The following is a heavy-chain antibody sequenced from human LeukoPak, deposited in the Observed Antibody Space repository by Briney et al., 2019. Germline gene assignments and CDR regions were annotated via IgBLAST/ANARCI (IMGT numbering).Heavy chain of an antibody. CDR3: ARISSSCTGFDY. J-gene: IGHJ4*02. D-gene: IGHD6-13*01. CDR1: GYSISSGYY. CDR2: IYHSGST. V-gene: IGHV4-38-2*01. Sequence: SETLSLTCAVSGYSISSGYYWGWIRQPPGKGLEWIGSIYHSGSTYCNPSLKSRVTISVDTSKNQFSLKLSSVTAVDTAVYYCARISSSCTGFDYWGQGTLVTVSS.